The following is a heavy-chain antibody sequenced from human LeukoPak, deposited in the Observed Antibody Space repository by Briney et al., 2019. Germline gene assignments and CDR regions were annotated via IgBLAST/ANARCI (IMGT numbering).Heavy chain of an antibody. D-gene: IGHD2-2*01. J-gene: IGHJ3*02. Sequence: PSETLSLTCNVSGGSISTYYWSWIRQPPGKGLEWIGYVYYRGNTNYNPSLKSRVTMSVDTSKNQFSLELSSLTAADTAVYYCARSPSGYCSGTSCYVAFDIWGQGTMVTVSA. CDR3: ARSPSGYCSGTSCYVAFDI. CDR1: GGSISTYY. V-gene: IGHV4-59*01. CDR2: VYYRGNT.